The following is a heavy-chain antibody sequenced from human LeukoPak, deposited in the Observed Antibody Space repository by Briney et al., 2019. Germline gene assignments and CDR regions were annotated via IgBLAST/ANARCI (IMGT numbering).Heavy chain of an antibody. D-gene: IGHD3-22*01. CDR1: GFSFSSYW. Sequence: GGSLRLSCAASGFSFSSYWMNWVRQAPGKGLVWVSRISSDGSSTNYADSVKGRFTISRDNAKNTLYLQMNSLRAEDTAVYYCARGDPIVVVYWGQGTLVTVSS. J-gene: IGHJ4*02. CDR3: ARGDPIVVVY. V-gene: IGHV3-74*01. CDR2: ISSDGSST.